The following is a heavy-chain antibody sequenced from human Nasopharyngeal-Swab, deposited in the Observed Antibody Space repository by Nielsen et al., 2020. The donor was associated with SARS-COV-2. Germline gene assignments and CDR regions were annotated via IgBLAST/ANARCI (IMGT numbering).Heavy chain of an antibody. V-gene: IGHV4-39*07. Sequence: SETLSLTCTVSGGSISSSSYYWGWIRQPPGKGLEWIGSIYYSGSTYYNPSLKSRVTISVDTSKNQFSLKLSSVTAADTAVYYCARYKSWFGDKRFDYWGQGTLVTVSS. J-gene: IGHJ4*02. CDR3: ARYKSWFGDKRFDY. CDR2: IYYSGST. D-gene: IGHD3-10*01. CDR1: GGSISSSSYY.